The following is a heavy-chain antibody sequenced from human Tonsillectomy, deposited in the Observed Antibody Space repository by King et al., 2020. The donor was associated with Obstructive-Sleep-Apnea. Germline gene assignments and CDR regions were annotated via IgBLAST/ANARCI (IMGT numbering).Heavy chain of an antibody. V-gene: IGHV3-30-3*01. Sequence: VQLVESGGGVVQPGRSLRLSCVVSGFTFSDYAMHWVRQAPGKGLRWVAVISYDGRNKYYADSVKGRFTISRDNSKNTLYLQVSSLRADDTAVYYCARDPGSGRYWDFYYYFNMDVWGQGTTVTVSS. CDR1: GFTFSDYA. CDR3: ARDPGSGRYWDFYYYFNMDV. J-gene: IGHJ6*02. D-gene: IGHD6-19*01. CDR2: ISYDGRNK.